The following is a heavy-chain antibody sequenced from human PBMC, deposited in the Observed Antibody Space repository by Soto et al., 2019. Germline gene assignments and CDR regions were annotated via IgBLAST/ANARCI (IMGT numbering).Heavy chain of an antibody. CDR3: ARYEVDSSSSYSDGIDV. J-gene: IGHJ6*02. CDR2: IYYSGST. V-gene: IGHV4-30-4*01. Sequence: KTSETLSLTCTVSGGSISSGDYYWSWIRQPPGKGLEWIGYIYYSGSTYYNPSLKSRVTISVDTSKNQFSLKLSSVTAADTAVYYCARYEVDSSSSYSDGIDVWGQGTTVTVSS. CDR1: GGSISSGDYY. D-gene: IGHD6-13*01.